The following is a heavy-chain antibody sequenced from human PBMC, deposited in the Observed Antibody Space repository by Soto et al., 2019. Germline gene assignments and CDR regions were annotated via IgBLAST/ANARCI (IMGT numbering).Heavy chain of an antibody. Sequence: DVQLVESGGGLVQPGRSLRLSCAASGFTFDDYAMHWVRQAPGKGLEWVSGISWNSGSIGYADSVKGRFTISRDNAKNSLYLQMNSLRAEDTALYYWAKAVGESSSCYENGWFDPWGQGTLVTVSS. CDR2: ISWNSGSI. CDR3: AKAVGESSSCYENGWFDP. CDR1: GFTFDDYA. V-gene: IGHV3-9*01. J-gene: IGHJ5*02. D-gene: IGHD6-13*01.